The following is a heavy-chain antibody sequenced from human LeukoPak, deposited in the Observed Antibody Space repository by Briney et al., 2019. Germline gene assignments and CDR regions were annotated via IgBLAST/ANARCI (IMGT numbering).Heavy chain of an antibody. V-gene: IGHV4-38-2*02. D-gene: IGHD3-3*01. Sequence: SETLSLTCTVSGYSISSGYYCGWIRQPPGKGLEWIGSVYHSGSTYYNPSLKRRVPISTDKSKNQFSLKLTSVTAADTAVYYCGSQREWSLTEYHFDYWGQGTLVTVSS. CDR2: VYHSGST. J-gene: IGHJ4*02. CDR1: GYSISSGYY. CDR3: GSQREWSLTEYHFDY.